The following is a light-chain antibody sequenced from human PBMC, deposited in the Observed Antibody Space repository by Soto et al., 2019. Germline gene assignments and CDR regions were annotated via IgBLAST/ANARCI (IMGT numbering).Light chain of an antibody. CDR2: AAS. CDR1: QSISSY. V-gene: IGKV1-39*01. J-gene: IGKJ2*01. Sequence: DIPMTQSPSSLSASVGDRVTITCRASQSISSYLNWYQQKPGKAPKLLIYAASSLQSGVPSRFSGSGSGTDFTLTISSLQPKDFATYYCQQSYSTPYIFGQGTKLEIK. CDR3: QQSYSTPYI.